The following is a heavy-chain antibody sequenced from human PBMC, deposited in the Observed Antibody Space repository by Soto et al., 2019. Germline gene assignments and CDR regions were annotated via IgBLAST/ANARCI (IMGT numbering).Heavy chain of an antibody. V-gene: IGHV3-21*01. CDR2: ISSSSSYI. D-gene: IGHD6-13*01. CDR3: ASAFAAAAQVLQNRINYYFDY. J-gene: IGHJ4*02. Sequence: GGSLRLSCAASGFTFSSYSMNWVRQAPGKGLEWVSSISSSSSYIYYADSVKGRFTISRDNAKNSLYLQMNSLRAEDTAVYYCASAFAAAAQVLQNRINYYFDYWGQGTLVTVSS. CDR1: GFTFSSYS.